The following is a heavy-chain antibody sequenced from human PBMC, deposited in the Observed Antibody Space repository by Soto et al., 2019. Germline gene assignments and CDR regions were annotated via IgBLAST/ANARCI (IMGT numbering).Heavy chain of an antibody. CDR1: GGSFSGYY. Sequence: QVQLQQWGAGLLKPSETLSLTCAVYGGSFSGYYWSWIRQPPGKGLEWIGEINHSGSTNYNPSLNSRVTISVDPSKNQFSLKLRSVTAADTAVYYCARGITKDIVVVPAAPSCDYWRQGTLVTVFS. V-gene: IGHV4-34*01. CDR3: ARGITKDIVVVPAAPSCDY. CDR2: INHSGST. J-gene: IGHJ4*02. D-gene: IGHD2-2*01.